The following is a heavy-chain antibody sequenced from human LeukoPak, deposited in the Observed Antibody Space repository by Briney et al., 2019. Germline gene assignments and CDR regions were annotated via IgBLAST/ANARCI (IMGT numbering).Heavy chain of an antibody. Sequence: SETLSLTCAVYGGSFSGYYWSWIRQPPGKGLEWIGEINHSGSTNYNPSLKSRVTISVDTSKNQFSLKLSSVTAADTAVYYCARVTMIVVVNWFDPWGRGTLVTVSS. CDR1: GGSFSGYY. J-gene: IGHJ5*02. CDR2: INHSGST. CDR3: ARVTMIVVVNWFDP. D-gene: IGHD3-22*01. V-gene: IGHV4-34*01.